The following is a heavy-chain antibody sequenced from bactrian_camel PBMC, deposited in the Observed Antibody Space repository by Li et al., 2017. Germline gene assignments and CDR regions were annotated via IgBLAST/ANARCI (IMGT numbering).Heavy chain of an antibody. CDR3: AADRFRRLDCSGVYH. D-gene: IGHD2*01. Sequence: HVQLVESGGGSVQAGGSLRLSCTHSGYISSRHCMGWFRQAPGKERARVVTITSDGRTIYADSVKGRFTISRDNAKNTLYLQMNSLKPEDTAMYYCAADRFRRLDCSGVYHWGQGTQVTVS. J-gene: IGHJ4*01. V-gene: IGHV3S53*01. CDR2: ITSDGRT. CDR1: GYISSRHC.